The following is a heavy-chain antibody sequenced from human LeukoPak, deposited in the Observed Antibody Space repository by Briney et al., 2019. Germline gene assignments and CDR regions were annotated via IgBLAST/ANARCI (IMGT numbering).Heavy chain of an antibody. CDR3: ARDLRPMVPDYYDSRGPFDY. D-gene: IGHD3-22*01. Sequence: PVGSLRLSCAASGFTFSSYSMNWVRQAPGKGLEWVSSISSSSYIYYADSVKGRFTISRDNAKNSLYLQMNSLRAEDTAVYYCARDLRPMVPDYYDSRGPFDYWGQGTLVTVSS. CDR2: ISSSSYI. V-gene: IGHV3-21*01. J-gene: IGHJ4*02. CDR1: GFTFSSYS.